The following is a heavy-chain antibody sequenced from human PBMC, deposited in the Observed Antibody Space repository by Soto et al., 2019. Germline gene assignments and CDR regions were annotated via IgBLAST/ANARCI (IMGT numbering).Heavy chain of an antibody. D-gene: IGHD3-22*01. CDR1: GGSISSGCYS. Sequence: TSETLSLTCAVSGGSISSGCYSWSWIRQPPGKGLEWIGYIYHSGSTYYNPSLKSRVTISVDRSKNQFSLKLSSVTAADTAVYYCARDYYDSSGEDYGMDVWGQGTTVTVSS. CDR3: ARDYYDSSGEDYGMDV. J-gene: IGHJ6*02. V-gene: IGHV4-30-2*01. CDR2: IYHSGST.